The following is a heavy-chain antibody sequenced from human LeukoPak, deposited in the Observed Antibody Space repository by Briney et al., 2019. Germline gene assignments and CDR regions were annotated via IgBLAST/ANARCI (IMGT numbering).Heavy chain of an antibody. CDR1: GYTFTNYW. J-gene: IGHJ1*01. V-gene: IGHV5-51*01. Sequence: HGESLKISCKGSGYTFTNYWIGWVRQMPGKGLEWMGIIYPGDSDTRYSPSFRGQVIISADKSIRTAYLQWTSLKASDTAMYYCARHTGEGSHFQHWGQGSLVTVSS. CDR2: IYPGDSDT. CDR3: ARHTGEGSHFQH. D-gene: IGHD3-16*01.